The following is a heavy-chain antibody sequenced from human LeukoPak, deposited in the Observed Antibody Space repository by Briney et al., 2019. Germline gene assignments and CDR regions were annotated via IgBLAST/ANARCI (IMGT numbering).Heavy chain of an antibody. CDR2: IYPGDSDT. CDR3: ARARYCSGGSCYAEY. J-gene: IGHJ4*02. CDR1: GYSFTTYW. V-gene: IGHV5-51*01. Sequence: GESLKISWKGSGYSFTTYWIGWVRQMPGKGLEWMGIIYPGDSDTRYSPSFQGQVTISADKSISTAYLQWSSLKASDTAMYYCARARYCSGGSCYAEYWGQGTLVTVSS. D-gene: IGHD2-15*01.